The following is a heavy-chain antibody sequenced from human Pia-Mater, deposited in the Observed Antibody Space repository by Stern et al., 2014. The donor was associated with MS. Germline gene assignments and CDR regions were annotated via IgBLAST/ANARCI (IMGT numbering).Heavy chain of an antibody. CDR3: ARHGQWLVRN. Sequence: VQLVESGPGLVKPSETLSLTCTVSGGSISSSSYYWGWIRQPPGKGLEWIGSIYYSGSTYYNPSLKSRVTISVDTSKNQFSRKLSSVTAADTAVYYCARHGQWLVRNWGQGTLVTVSS. V-gene: IGHV4-39*01. D-gene: IGHD6-19*01. CDR2: IYYSGST. J-gene: IGHJ4*02. CDR1: GGSISSSSYY.